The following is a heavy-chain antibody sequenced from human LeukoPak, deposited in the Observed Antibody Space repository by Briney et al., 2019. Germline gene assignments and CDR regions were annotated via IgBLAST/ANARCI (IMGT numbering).Heavy chain of an antibody. Sequence: ASVKVSCKASGYTFTSYGISWVRQAPGQGLEWMGWISAYNGNTNYAQKFQGRVTMTRDTSISTAYMELSRLRSDDTAVYYCARGTPYSGYDSYWGQGTLVTVSS. CDR3: ARGTPYSGYDSY. J-gene: IGHJ4*02. CDR2: ISAYNGNT. V-gene: IGHV1-18*01. CDR1: GYTFTSYG. D-gene: IGHD5-12*01.